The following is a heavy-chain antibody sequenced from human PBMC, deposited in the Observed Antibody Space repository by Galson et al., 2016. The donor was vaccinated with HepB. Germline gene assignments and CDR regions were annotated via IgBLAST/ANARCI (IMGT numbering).Heavy chain of an antibody. CDR2: ISSSSSTI. V-gene: IGHV3-48*01. CDR3: AKDASHGYIWGTYRNDDAFDI. CDR1: GFTFSSYS. J-gene: IGHJ3*02. D-gene: IGHD3-16*02. Sequence: SLRLSCAASGFTFSSYSMNWVRQAPGEGLEWVSYISSSSSTIYYADSVKGRFTISRDNAKNSLYLQMNSLRAEDTAIYYCAKDASHGYIWGTYRNDDAFDIWGQGTMVTVSS.